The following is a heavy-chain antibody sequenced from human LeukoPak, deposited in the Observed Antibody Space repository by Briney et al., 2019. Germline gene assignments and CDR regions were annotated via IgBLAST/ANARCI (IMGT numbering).Heavy chain of an antibody. D-gene: IGHD3-10*01. CDR2: IYYSGST. CDR1: GGSISSSSYY. Sequence: SETLSLTCTVSGGSISSSSYYWGWIRQPPGKGLEWIGSIYYSGSTYYNPSLKSRVTISVDTSKNQFSLKLSSVTAADTAVYYCARQGFGEFKSGYWGQGTLVTVSS. CDR3: ARQGFGEFKSGY. J-gene: IGHJ4*02. V-gene: IGHV4-39*01.